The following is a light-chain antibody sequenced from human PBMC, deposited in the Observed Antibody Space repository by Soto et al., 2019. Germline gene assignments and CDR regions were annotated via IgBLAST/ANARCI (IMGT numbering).Light chain of an antibody. CDR1: QSVSSN. V-gene: IGKV3-15*01. J-gene: IGKJ1*01. CDR3: QQYNNLPRT. Sequence: EIVMTQSPATLSVSPGERATLSCRASQSVSSNLAWYQQKPGQAPRLLIYGASTRATGIPARFRGSGSGTEFTLTISSLQSEDFAVYYCQQYNNLPRTFGQGTKVDIK. CDR2: GAS.